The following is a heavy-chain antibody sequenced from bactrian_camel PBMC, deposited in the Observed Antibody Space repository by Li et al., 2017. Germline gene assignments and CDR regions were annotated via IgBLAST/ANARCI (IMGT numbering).Heavy chain of an antibody. CDR2: IYEDGSNK. CDR1: GFNFDRYD. J-gene: IGHJ4*01. Sequence: HVQLVESGGGLVHPGGSLRLSCTTSGFNFDRYDMIWVRQAPGKGLEWVSSIYEDGSNKYYADSVMDRFTISRDNAKNTLYLQMNSLKSEDTALYYCARGGWWYDYWGQGTQVTVS. V-gene: IGHV3S6*01. D-gene: IGHD5*01. CDR3: ARGGWWYDY.